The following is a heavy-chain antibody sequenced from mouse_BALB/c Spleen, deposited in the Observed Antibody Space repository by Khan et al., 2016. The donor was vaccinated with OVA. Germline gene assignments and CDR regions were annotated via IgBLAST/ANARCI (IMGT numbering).Heavy chain of an antibody. CDR2: INTYTGEP. J-gene: IGHJ4*01. V-gene: IGHV9-3-1*01. D-gene: IGHD2-10*01. CDR1: GYTFTNYG. CDR3: ARPPYYSYVMDS. Sequence: QIQLVQSGPELKKPGETVKISCKASGYTFTNYGMNWVKQAPGKGLKWMGWINTYTGEPTYAADFKGRFAFSLETSASPAYLQIDNLKNEDTATYYCARPPYYSYVMDSWGQGTSGTVAA.